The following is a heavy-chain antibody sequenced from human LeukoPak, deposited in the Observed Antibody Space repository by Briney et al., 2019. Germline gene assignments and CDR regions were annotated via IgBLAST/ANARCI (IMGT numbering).Heavy chain of an antibody. CDR3: ARRAGNFYRTPLDY. J-gene: IGHJ4*02. D-gene: IGHD2/OR15-2a*01. Sequence: PSETLSLTCGVYTGSFSGYYWSWIRQHPGKGLEWIGEIIHTGSTNYNPSLSSRVTISVDTSKNQISLRLSAVTAADTAVYYCARRAGNFYRTPLDYWGLGTLVTVSS. V-gene: IGHV4-34*12. CDR2: IIHTGST. CDR1: TGSFSGYY.